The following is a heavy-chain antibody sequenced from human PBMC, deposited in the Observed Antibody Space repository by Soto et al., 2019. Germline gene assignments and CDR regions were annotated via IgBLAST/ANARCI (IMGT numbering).Heavy chain of an antibody. CDR3: AREGYDFWSGYYTGIDY. J-gene: IGHJ4*02. V-gene: IGHV4-30-4*01. D-gene: IGHD3-3*01. CDR1: GGSISSGDYY. CDR2: IYYSGST. Sequence: PSETLSLTCTVSGGSISSGDYYWSWIRQPPGKGLEWIGYIYYSGSTYYNPSLKSRFTISVDTSKNQFSLKLSSVTAADTAVYYCAREGYDFWSGYYTGIDYWGQGTLVTVSS.